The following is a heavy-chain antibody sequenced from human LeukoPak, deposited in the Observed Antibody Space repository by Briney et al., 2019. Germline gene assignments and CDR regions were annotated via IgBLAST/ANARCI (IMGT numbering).Heavy chain of an antibody. Sequence: GGSLRLSCAASGFTFSSYGMSWVRQAPGKGLEWVSAISGSGGSTYYGDSVKGRFTISRDNSKNTLYLQMDSLRAEDTAVYYCARHVVAVGFDYWGQGTLVTVSS. V-gene: IGHV3-23*01. CDR2: ISGSGGST. J-gene: IGHJ4*02. CDR3: ARHVVAVGFDY. D-gene: IGHD3-22*01. CDR1: GFTFSSYG.